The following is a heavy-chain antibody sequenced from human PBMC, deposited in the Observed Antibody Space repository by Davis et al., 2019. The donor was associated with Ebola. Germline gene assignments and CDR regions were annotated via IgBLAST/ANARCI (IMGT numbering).Heavy chain of an antibody. CDR1: GFTFSSYW. Sequence: GGSLRLSCAASGFTFSSYWMSWVRQAPGKGLEWVANIKQDGSEKYYVDSVKGRFTISRDNAKNSLYLQVNSLRAEDTAVYYCARSWGSGSYRNYYFDYWGQGTLVTVSS. V-gene: IGHV3-7*01. CDR2: IKQDGSEK. D-gene: IGHD3-10*01. CDR3: ARSWGSGSYRNYYFDY. J-gene: IGHJ4*02.